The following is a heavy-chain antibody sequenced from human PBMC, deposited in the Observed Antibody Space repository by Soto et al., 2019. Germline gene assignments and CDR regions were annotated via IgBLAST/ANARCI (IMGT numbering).Heavy chain of an antibody. CDR3: ATSYDSGFDP. CDR2: IKVDSGST. J-gene: IGHJ5*02. CDR1: GYPFIKYG. V-gene: IGHV1-18*04. D-gene: IGHD5-12*01. Sequence: QLQLVQSAAEVKKPGASVRVSCKASGYPFIKYGISWIRQAPEQGLEWMGWIKVDSGSTNYAQKFQGRVTMTTDTSSDTAFMELRSLRSDDTAVYYCATSYDSGFDPWGQGTLVSVSS.